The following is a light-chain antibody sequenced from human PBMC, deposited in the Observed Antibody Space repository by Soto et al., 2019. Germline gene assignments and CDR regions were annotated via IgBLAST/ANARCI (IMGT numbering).Light chain of an antibody. V-gene: IGKV3-11*01. CDR2: DAS. J-gene: IGKJ1*01. CDR3: QQRSNWT. CDR1: QSVSSY. Sequence: EIVLTQSPATLSLSPGERATLSCRASQSVSSYLAWYQQKPGQAPRLLIYDASNRATGIPARFSGSGSGTDCTLTISSLEPEDFAVYYCQQRSNWTFGQGTKVEIK.